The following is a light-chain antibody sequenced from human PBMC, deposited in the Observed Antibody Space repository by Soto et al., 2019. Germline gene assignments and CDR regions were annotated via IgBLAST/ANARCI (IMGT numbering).Light chain of an antibody. CDR3: SSYTSSSTQV. CDR1: SSDVGGYNY. J-gene: IGLJ1*01. CDR2: EVS. V-gene: IGLV2-14*01. Sequence: QSVLTQPASVSGSPGQSITISCIGTSSDVGGYNYVSWYQQHPGKAPKLMIYEVSNRPSGVSNRFSGSKSGNTASLTISGLQAEDEADYYCSSYTSSSTQVFGTGTKLTVL.